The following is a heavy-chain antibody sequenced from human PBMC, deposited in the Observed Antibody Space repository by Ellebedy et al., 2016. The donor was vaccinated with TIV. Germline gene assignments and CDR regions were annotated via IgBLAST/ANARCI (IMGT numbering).Heavy chain of an antibody. CDR2: IIPIFGTA. J-gene: IGHJ4*02. Sequence: ASVKVSCKASGGTFSSYAISWVRQAPGQGLEWMGGIIPIFGTANYAQKFQGRVTITADKSTSTAYMELSSLRSEDTAVYYCAGALVVPAAIPPYFDYWGQGTLVTVSS. D-gene: IGHD2-2*01. CDR3: AGALVVPAAIPPYFDY. V-gene: IGHV1-69*06. CDR1: GGTFSSYA.